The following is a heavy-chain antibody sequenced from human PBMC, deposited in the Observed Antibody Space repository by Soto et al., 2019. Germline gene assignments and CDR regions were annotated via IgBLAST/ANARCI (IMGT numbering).Heavy chain of an antibody. Sequence: EVQLVESGGGLVQTGGSLRLSCVASGFTFSSYSMTWVRQAPGKGLEWVSYISSTTSTIFYADSVKGRFTISRDNARNLLYLQMNSLRAEDTAVYYCARLPAFDYWGQGTLVTVSS. J-gene: IGHJ4*02. V-gene: IGHV3-48*01. CDR2: ISSTTSTI. CDR3: ARLPAFDY. CDR1: GFTFSSYS.